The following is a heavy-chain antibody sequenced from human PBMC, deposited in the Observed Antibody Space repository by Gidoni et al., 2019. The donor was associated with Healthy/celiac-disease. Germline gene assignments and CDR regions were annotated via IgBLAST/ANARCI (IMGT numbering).Heavy chain of an antibody. V-gene: IGHV4-34*01. J-gene: IGHJ4*02. CDR1: GGSVSGYY. CDR2: INHSGRT. CDR3: ARFRVGGYYFDY. Sequence: QVQLQQWGAGLLKPSETLSLTCAVYGGSVSGYYWSWIRQPPGKGLEWIGEINHSGRTNYNPSLKSRVTISGDTSKNQFSLKLSSVTAADTAVYYCARFRVGGYYFDYWGQGPLVTVSS. D-gene: IGHD2-2*01.